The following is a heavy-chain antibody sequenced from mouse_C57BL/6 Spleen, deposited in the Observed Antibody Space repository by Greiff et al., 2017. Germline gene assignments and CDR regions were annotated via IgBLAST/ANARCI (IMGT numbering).Heavy chain of an antibody. CDR2: IDPSDSYT. CDR3: ARGGLRRGDVFDY. D-gene: IGHD2-4*01. CDR1: GYTFTSYW. V-gene: IGHV1-50*01. Sequence: QVQLQQPGAELVKPGASVKLSCKASGYTFTSYWMQWVKQRPGQGLEWIGEIDPSDSYTNYNQKFKGKATLTVDTSSSTAYMQLSSLTSEDSAVYYCARGGLRRGDVFDYWGQGTTLTVSS. J-gene: IGHJ2*01.